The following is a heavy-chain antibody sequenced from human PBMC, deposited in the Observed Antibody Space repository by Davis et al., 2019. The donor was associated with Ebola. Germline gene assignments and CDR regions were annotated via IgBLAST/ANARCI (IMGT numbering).Heavy chain of an antibody. CDR3: ARGLRLDFWSGYYPPNFDY. J-gene: IGHJ4*02. CDR2: INHSGST. Sequence: PGGSLRLSCAVYGGSFSGYYWSWIRQPPGKGLEWIGEINHSGSTNYNPSLKSRVTISVDTSKNQFSLKLSSVTAADTAVYYCARGLRLDFWSGYYPPNFDYWGQGTLVTVSS. CDR1: GGSFSGYY. D-gene: IGHD3-3*01. V-gene: IGHV4-34*01.